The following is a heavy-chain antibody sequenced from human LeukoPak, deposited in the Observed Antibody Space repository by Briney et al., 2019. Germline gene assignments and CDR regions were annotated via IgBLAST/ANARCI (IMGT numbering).Heavy chain of an antibody. V-gene: IGHV3-53*01. Sequence: GGSLRLSCAASGFTVSSKYMSWVRQAPGKGLEWVSIIYSGGSTYYADSVKGRFTISRDNSKNTLYLQMNSLRADDTAVYYCAKAAVRGVTPNWFDPWGQGTLVTVSS. CDR3: AKAAVRGVTPNWFDP. D-gene: IGHD3-10*01. CDR1: GFTVSSKY. CDR2: IYSGGST. J-gene: IGHJ5*02.